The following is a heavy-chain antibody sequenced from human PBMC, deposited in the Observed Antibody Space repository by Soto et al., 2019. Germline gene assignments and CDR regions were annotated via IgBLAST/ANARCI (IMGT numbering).Heavy chain of an antibody. V-gene: IGHV3-11*01. Sequence: QVQLVESGGGLVKPGGSLRLSCAASGFIFSDYYMNWIRRAPGKGLEWVSYISSGGGSTYYADSVKGRFTISRDNAKNSLYLKMTSLRADDTAVYYCARGRGGGNGYGSNWFDPWGQGTLVTVSS. D-gene: IGHD5-18*01. J-gene: IGHJ5*02. CDR2: ISSGGGST. CDR3: ARGRGGGNGYGSNWFDP. CDR1: GFIFSDYY.